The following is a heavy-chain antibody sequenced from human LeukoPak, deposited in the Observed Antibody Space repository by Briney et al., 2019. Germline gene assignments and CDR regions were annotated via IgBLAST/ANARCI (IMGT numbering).Heavy chain of an antibody. CDR2: ISYDGSNK. CDR1: GFTFSTYA. Sequence: GRSLRLSCAASGFTFSTYAMHWVRQAPGKGLDWVAVISYDGSNKYYADSVKGRFSISRDNAKNTLYLQMNSLRAEDTAVYYCARDVMRSFDWFFVFDYWGQGTLVTVSS. D-gene: IGHD3-9*01. J-gene: IGHJ4*02. V-gene: IGHV3-30*04. CDR3: ARDVMRSFDWFFVFDY.